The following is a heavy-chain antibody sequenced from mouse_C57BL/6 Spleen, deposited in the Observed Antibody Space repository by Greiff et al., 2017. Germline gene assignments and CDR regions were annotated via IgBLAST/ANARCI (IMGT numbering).Heavy chain of an antibody. CDR3: ARKDYSTYYFDY. Sequence: QVQLQQPGAELVKPGASVKMSCKASGYTFTSYWITWVKQRPGQGLEWIGDIYPGSGSTNYNEKFKSKATLTVDTSSSTAYMQLSSLTSEDSAVYYCARKDYSTYYFDYWGQGTTLTVSS. J-gene: IGHJ2*01. D-gene: IGHD2-5*01. CDR1: GYTFTSYW. V-gene: IGHV1-55*01. CDR2: IYPGSGST.